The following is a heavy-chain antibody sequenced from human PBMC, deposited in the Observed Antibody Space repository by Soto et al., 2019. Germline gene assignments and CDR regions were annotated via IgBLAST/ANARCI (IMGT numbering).Heavy chain of an antibody. J-gene: IGHJ4*02. Sequence: VQLLESGGGLVQPGGSLRLSCAASGFTFSSYGMHWVRQAPGKGLEWVAVIWYDGSNKYYADSVKGRFTISRDNSKNTLYLQMNSLRAEDTAVYYCASSTTMYYFDYWGQGTLVTVSS. CDR3: ASSTTMYYFDY. V-gene: IGHV3-33*08. CDR2: IWYDGSNK. D-gene: IGHD1-26*01. CDR1: GFTFSSYG.